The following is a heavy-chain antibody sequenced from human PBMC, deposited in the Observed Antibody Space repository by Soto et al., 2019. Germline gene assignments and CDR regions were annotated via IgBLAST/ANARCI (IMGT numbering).Heavy chain of an antibody. Sequence: GESLKISCKGSGYSFTVYWIGWVRQMPGKGLEWMGIIYPGDSDTRYSPSFQGQVTISADKSISTAYLQWSSLKASDTAMYYCARGAITMIVVVIPDAFDIWGQGTMVTVS. J-gene: IGHJ3*02. V-gene: IGHV5-51*01. D-gene: IGHD3-22*01. CDR3: ARGAITMIVVVIPDAFDI. CDR1: GYSFTVYW. CDR2: IYPGDSDT.